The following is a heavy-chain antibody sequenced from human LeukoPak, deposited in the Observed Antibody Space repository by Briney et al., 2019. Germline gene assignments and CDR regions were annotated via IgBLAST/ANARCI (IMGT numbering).Heavy chain of an antibody. D-gene: IGHD2-15*01. V-gene: IGHV3-23*01. Sequence: PGGSLRLSCVASGFTFRSYAMNWVRQAPGKGLEWVSGISGSGDSLYYAGSVKGRFTISRDNSQNTLYLHMNNLGAEDTAIYYCAKDRIASPPQGRFDPWGQGTQVTVSS. CDR1: GFTFRSYA. CDR3: AKDRIASPPQGRFDP. CDR2: ISGSGDSL. J-gene: IGHJ5*02.